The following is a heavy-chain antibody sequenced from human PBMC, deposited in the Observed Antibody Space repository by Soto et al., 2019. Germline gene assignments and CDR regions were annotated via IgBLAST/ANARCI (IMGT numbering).Heavy chain of an antibody. CDR2: IFSNDEK. J-gene: IGHJ5*02. V-gene: IGHV2-26*04. Sequence: QVTVKESGPVLVKPTETRTLTCTVSGFSLSNAGLGVSWIRQPQGKALEWLAHIFSNDEKSYSTSLKSRLTISKDTSKSQVVLIMTNLQPVDTSTYYCASTYSSSWYWFAPWGQGTLVTVS. D-gene: IGHD6-13*01. CDR3: ASTYSSSWYWFAP. CDR1: GFSLSNAGLG.